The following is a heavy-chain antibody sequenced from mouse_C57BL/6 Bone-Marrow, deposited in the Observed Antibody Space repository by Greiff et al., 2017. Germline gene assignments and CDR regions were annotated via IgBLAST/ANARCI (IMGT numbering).Heavy chain of an antibody. D-gene: IGHD1-1*01. V-gene: IGHV1-64*01. CDR1: SYTFTSYW. CDR2: IHPNSGST. CDR3: ARITTVVATSDYFDY. Sequence: QVQLQQPGAELVKPGASVKLSCKASSYTFTSYWMHWVKQRPGQGLEWIGMIHPNSGSTNYNEKFKSKATLTVDKSSSTAYMQLSSLTSEDSAVYYCARITTVVATSDYFDYWGQGTTLTVSS. J-gene: IGHJ2*01.